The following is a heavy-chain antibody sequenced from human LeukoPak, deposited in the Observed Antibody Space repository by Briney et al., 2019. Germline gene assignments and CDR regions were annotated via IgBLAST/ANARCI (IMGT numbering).Heavy chain of an antibody. D-gene: IGHD6-13*01. CDR3: TSRGTVIAAAGTQTSNY. Sequence: PGGSLRLSCAASGFTFSDYGMHWVRQASGKGLEWVGRIRSKANSYATAYAASVKGRFTISRDDSKNTAYLQMNSLKTEDTAVYYCTSRGTVIAAAGTQTSNYWGQGTLVTVSS. CDR1: GFTFSDYG. CDR2: IRSKANSYAT. V-gene: IGHV3-73*01. J-gene: IGHJ4*02.